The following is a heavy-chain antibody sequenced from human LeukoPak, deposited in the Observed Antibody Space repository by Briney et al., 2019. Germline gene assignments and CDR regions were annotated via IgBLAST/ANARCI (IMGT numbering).Heavy chain of an antibody. CDR3: ARVEGGGGSLDL. D-gene: IGHD3-16*01. J-gene: IGHJ3*01. CDR1: GYTFTGYY. Sequence: ASVKVSCKASGYTFTGYYMHWVRQAPGQGLEWMGRIIPLLPTTIYAQKFRDRVTITADRSTGTAYMELSSLRSDDTAVYYCARVEGGGGSLDLWGQGTMVTVSS. V-gene: IGHV1-69*08. CDR2: IIPLLPTT.